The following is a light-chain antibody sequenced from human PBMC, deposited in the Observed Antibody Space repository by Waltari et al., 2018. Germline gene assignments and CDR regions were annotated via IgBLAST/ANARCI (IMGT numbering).Light chain of an antibody. CDR2: AAS. CDR1: QGISSS. Sequence: DIQLTQSPYFLSASVGDRVTITCRASQGISSSLAWFQQKPGRAPKLLIYAASTLPGGVPSRFSGSGSGTEFTLTIINLQPEDFATYYCQQANSDPLTFGGGTKVEMK. V-gene: IGKV1-9*01. CDR3: QQANSDPLT. J-gene: IGKJ4*01.